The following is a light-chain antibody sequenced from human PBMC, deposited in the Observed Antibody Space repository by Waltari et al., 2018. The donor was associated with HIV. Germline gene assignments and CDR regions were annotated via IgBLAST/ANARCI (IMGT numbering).Light chain of an antibody. CDR1: SSDVGGYNY. CDR3: CSYAGNYTFV. J-gene: IGLJ2*01. Sequence: QSALTQPRSVSGSPGQSVTISCTGTSSDVGGYNYVSWYQQHPGKAPKFMIYDVSKRPPGVPDRFSGSKSGNTASLTISGRQAEDEADYYCCSYAGNYTFVFGGGTKLTVL. V-gene: IGLV2-11*01. CDR2: DVS.